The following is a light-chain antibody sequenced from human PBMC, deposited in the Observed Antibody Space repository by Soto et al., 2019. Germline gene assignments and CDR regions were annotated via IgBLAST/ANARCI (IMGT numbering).Light chain of an antibody. Sequence: DIQMTKSPSSLSASVGDRVTITCRASQSVSIYLNWYQQKPGKAPKILIYTTSSLQSEVPSRFSGSGSGTDFTLTISSLQPEDFTNYYFQKSYTTPPEFGQGNKVAVK. CDR2: TTS. J-gene: IGKJ1*01. V-gene: IGKV1-39*01. CDR1: QSVSIY. CDR3: QKSYTTPPE.